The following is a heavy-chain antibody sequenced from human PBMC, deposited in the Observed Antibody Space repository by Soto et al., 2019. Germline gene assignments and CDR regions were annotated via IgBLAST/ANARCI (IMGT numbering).Heavy chain of an antibody. D-gene: IGHD6-13*01. V-gene: IGHV4-31*03. Sequence: PSETLSLTCTVSGGSISSGGYYWSWIRQHPGKGLEWIGYIYYSGSTYYNPSLKSRVTIXGXXSXNXFXLXXXSVTXADTALYYCARDSAAAGTWYFDYWGQGTLVTVSS. CDR1: GGSISSGGYY. CDR3: ARDSAAAGTWYFDY. CDR2: IYYSGST. J-gene: IGHJ4*02.